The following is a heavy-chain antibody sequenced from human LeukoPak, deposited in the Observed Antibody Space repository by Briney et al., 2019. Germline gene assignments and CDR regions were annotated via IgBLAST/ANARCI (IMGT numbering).Heavy chain of an antibody. CDR1: GFTFSSYA. D-gene: IGHD3-22*01. V-gene: IGHV3-23*01. CDR2: ISGSGGST. CDR3: AKDRDSSGYYYAFDI. Sequence: GGSLRLSCAASGFTFSSYAMSWVRQAPGKGLEWVSAISGSGGSTYYADSAKGRFTISRDNSKNTLHLQMNSLRAEDTAVYYCAKDRDSSGYYYAFDIWGQGTMVTVSS. J-gene: IGHJ3*02.